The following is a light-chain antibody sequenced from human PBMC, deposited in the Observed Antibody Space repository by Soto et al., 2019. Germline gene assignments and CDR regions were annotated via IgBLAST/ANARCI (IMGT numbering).Light chain of an antibody. CDR1: SSDVGSYDY. CDR3: SSYTSSSTFYV. J-gene: IGLJ1*01. CDR2: EVR. V-gene: IGLV2-14*01. Sequence: QSALTQPASVSGSPGQSITISCTGTSSDVGSYDYVSWYQQHPGKAPKLMIYEVRDRPSGVSNRFSGPKSGNTASLTISGLQAEDEADYYCSSYTSSSTFYVFGSGTKV.